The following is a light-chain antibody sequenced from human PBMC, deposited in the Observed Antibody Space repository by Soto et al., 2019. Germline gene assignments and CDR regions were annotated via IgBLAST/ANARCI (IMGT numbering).Light chain of an antibody. CDR3: SSYSDSDTEI. J-gene: IGLJ1*01. CDR2: EVN. Sequence: QSVLAQPASVSGSPGQSITISCGGTSSDVGAYIYVSWYQQYPGKAPTLIIYEVNNRPSGVSGRFSGSKSDTTAYLTISGLQADDEADYYCSSYSDSDTEIFGTATKVTVL. CDR1: SSDVGAYIY. V-gene: IGLV2-14*03.